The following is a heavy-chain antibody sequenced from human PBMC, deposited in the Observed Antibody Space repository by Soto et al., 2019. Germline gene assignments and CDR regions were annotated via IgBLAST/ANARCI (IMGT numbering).Heavy chain of an antibody. V-gene: IGHV4-34*01. CDR2: INHSGST. CDR3: ARTHCSSKSCLVYYGMDV. Sequence: SETLSLTCAVYGGSFSGYYWSWIRQPPGKGLEWIGEINHSGSTNYNPSLKSRVTISVDTSKNQFSLKLSSVTAADTAVYYCARTHCSSKSCLVYYGMDVWGQGTTVTVSS. J-gene: IGHJ6*02. CDR1: GGSFSGYY. D-gene: IGHD2-2*01.